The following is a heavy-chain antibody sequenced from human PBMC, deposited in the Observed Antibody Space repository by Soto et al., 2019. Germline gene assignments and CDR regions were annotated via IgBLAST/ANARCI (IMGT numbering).Heavy chain of an antibody. D-gene: IGHD6-25*01. CDR1: GFTFSSYA. Sequence: QVQLVESGGGVVQPGRSLRLSCAASGFTFSSYAMHWVRQAPGKGLEWVAVISYDGSNKYYADSVKGRFTISRDNSKNTLYLQMTSLRAEDTAVYYCARARGEYYYYGMDVWGQGTTVTVSS. J-gene: IGHJ6*02. V-gene: IGHV3-30-3*01. CDR2: ISYDGSNK. CDR3: ARARGEYYYYGMDV.